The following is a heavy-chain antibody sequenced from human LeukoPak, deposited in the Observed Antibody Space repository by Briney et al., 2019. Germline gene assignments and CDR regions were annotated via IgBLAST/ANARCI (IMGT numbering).Heavy chain of an antibody. D-gene: IGHD1-1*01. CDR3: ARRQHYFDY. Sequence: PSETLSLTCTVSDVSFGRGDYPWGWVRQPPGKGLEWIGNVHNTGGTYYNASLKSRVTISIDTSKNQFYLKVSSVAAAETAVYFCARRQHYFDYWGQGILVTVSS. CDR2: VHNTGGT. J-gene: IGHJ4*02. CDR1: DVSFGRGDYP. V-gene: IGHV4-39*01.